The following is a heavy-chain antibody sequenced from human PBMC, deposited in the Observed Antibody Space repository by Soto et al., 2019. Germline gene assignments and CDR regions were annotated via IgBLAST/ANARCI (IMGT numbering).Heavy chain of an antibody. V-gene: IGHV1-18*01. CDR2: ISAYNGNT. D-gene: IGHD6-6*01. J-gene: IGHJ4*02. Sequence: ASVKVSYKASGYTFTSYGISWVRQAPGQGLEWMGWISAYNGNTNYAQKLQGRVTMTTDTSTSTAYMELRSLSSDDTAVYYCASVADSSSSDYFDYWGQGTLVTVSS. CDR3: ASVADSSSSDYFDY. CDR1: GYTFTSYG.